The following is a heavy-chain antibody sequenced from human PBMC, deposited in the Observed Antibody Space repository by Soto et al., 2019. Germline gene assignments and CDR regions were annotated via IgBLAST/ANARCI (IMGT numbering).Heavy chain of an antibody. V-gene: IGHV3-48*01. J-gene: IGHJ3*01. D-gene: IGHD3-22*01. CDR1: GFTFRNCG. CDR2: IGIGSSTK. CDR3: ARDQLYYNDISGRPLNAFDV. Sequence: GGSLRLSCAASGFTFRNCGMNWGLQAPWKGLEWVSYIGIGSSTKYYADSVKGRFTISRDNAKNSLYLQMNSLRAEDTAVYYCARDQLYYNDISGRPLNAFDVWGQGTMVTVSS.